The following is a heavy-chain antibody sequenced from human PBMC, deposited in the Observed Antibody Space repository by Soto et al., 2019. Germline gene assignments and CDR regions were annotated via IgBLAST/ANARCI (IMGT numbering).Heavy chain of an antibody. CDR2: IYSGGST. J-gene: IGHJ4*02. CDR1: GFTVSSNY. CDR3: ARDSMGYGDYEGVY. V-gene: IGHV3-53*01. Sequence: EVQLVESGGGLIQPGGSLRLSCAASGFTVSSNYMSWVRQAPGKGLEWVSVIYSGGSTYYADSVKGRFTISRDNSKNTLYLQMNSLRAEDTAVYYCARDSMGYGDYEGVYWGQGTLVTVSS. D-gene: IGHD4-17*01.